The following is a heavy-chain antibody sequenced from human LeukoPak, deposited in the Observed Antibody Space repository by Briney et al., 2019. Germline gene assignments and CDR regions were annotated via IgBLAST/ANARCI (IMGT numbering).Heavy chain of an antibody. CDR1: GYSISSGYY. D-gene: IGHD6-6*01. CDR2: IYHSGST. V-gene: IGHV4-38-2*02. J-gene: IGHJ3*02. Sequence: SETLSLTCTVSGYSISSGYYWGWIRQPPGKGLEWIGSIYHSGSTYYNPSLKSRVTISVDTSKNQFSLKLSSVTAADTAVYYCARGDSSYDAFDIWGQGTMVTVSS. CDR3: ARGDSSYDAFDI.